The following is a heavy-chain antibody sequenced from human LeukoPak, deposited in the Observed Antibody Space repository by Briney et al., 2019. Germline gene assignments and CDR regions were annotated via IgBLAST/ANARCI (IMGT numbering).Heavy chain of an antibody. V-gene: IGHV1-2*02. CDR3: ARDSSWY. CDR2: INPNSGVT. Sequence: ASVKVSCKASGYTFTGYYMHWVRQAPGQGLEWMGWINPNSGVTKYAQKFQGRVAMTRDTSISTAYMELSSLRSDDTAVYYCARDSSWYWGQGTLVTVSS. CDR1: GYTFTGYY. J-gene: IGHJ4*02.